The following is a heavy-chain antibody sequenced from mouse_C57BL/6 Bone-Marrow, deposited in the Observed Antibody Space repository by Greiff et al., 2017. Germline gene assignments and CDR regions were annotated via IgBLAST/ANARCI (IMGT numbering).Heavy chain of an antibody. Sequence: QVQLQESGAELVRPGTSVKMSCKASGYTFTNYWMGWAKQRPGHGLEWIGDIYPGGGYTNYNEKFKGKATLTADKSSSTAYMQISSLTSEDSAIYAGAREGPYDYDGSFEYWGQGTTLTVSS. CDR2: IYPGGGYT. V-gene: IGHV1-63*01. J-gene: IGHJ2*01. D-gene: IGHD2-4*01. CDR1: GYTFTNYW. CDR3: AREGPYDYDGSFEY.